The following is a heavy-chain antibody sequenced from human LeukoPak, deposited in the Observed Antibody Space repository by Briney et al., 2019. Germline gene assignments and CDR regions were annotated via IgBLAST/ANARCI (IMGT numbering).Heavy chain of an antibody. Sequence: SETLSLTCTVSGGSISSYYWSWIRQPAGKGLEWIGRIYTSGSTNYNPSLKSRVTISVDTSKNQFSLKLSSVTAADTAVYYCAVRGKVGATRGYFDYWGQGTLVTVSS. CDR1: GGSISSYY. D-gene: IGHD1-26*01. J-gene: IGHJ4*02. CDR2: IYTSGST. V-gene: IGHV4-4*07. CDR3: AVRGKVGATRGYFDY.